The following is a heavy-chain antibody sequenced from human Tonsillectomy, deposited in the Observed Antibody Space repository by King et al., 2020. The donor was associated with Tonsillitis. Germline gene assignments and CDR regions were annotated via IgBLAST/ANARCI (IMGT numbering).Heavy chain of an antibody. V-gene: IGHV3-23*04. Sequence: VQLVESGGGLGQPGGSLRLSCAGSGFTFSTYAMSWVRQAPGKGLEWVSGISGSGGSTYYADSVKGRFTTSRDNSNNTLYLQMNSLRAEDTAVYYCAKEVYGDYVGPGGGQGTLVIVPS. J-gene: IGHJ4*02. CDR3: AKEVYGDYVGPG. D-gene: IGHD4-17*01. CDR1: GFTFSTYA. CDR2: ISGSGGST.